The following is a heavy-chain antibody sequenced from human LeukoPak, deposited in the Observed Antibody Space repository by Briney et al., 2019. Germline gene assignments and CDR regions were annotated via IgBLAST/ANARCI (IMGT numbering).Heavy chain of an antibody. V-gene: IGHV3-21*04. CDR1: GFTFSSYS. Sequence: GGSLRLSCAASGFTFSSYSMNWVRQAPGKGLEWVSSISSSSSYIYYADSVKGRFTISRDNAKNSLYLQMNSLRAEDTAVYYCAKFGLEPSYYYYGMDVWGQGTTVTVSS. J-gene: IGHJ6*02. D-gene: IGHD1-1*01. CDR3: AKFGLEPSYYYYGMDV. CDR2: ISSSSSYI.